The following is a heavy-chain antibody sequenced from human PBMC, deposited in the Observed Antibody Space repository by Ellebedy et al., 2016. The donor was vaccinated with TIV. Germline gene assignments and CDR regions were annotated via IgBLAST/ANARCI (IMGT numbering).Heavy chain of an antibody. D-gene: IGHD3-22*01. CDR1: GFMFSTYT. CDR2: VSSSNSYI. CDR3: ARDGITMIVVVNHFDY. J-gene: IGHJ4*02. Sequence: GGSLRLSCAASGFMFSTYTMNWVRQAPGKGLEWVSSVSSSNSYIYYADSVKGRFTISRDNAKNSLYLQMNSLRAEDTAVYYCARDGITMIVVVNHFDYWGQGTLVTVSS. V-gene: IGHV3-21*01.